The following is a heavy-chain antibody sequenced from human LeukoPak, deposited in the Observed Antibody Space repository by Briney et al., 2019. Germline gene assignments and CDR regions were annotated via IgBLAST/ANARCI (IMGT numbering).Heavy chain of an antibody. V-gene: IGHV4-61*01. D-gene: IGHD2-2*01. Sequence: SETLSLTCTVSGASVSSGSYCWSWIRQPPGRVLEYIGYIYYRGSTNYNPTLKSRVTISADTSKNQFSLKLSSVTAADTALYHCARYCSSTSCSDNAFDIWGQGTMVTVSS. CDR1: GASVSSGSYC. CDR2: IYYRGST. J-gene: IGHJ3*02. CDR3: ARYCSSTSCSDNAFDI.